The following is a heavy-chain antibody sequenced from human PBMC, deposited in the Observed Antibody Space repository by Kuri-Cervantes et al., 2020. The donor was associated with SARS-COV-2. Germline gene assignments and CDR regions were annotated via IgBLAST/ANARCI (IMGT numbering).Heavy chain of an antibody. J-gene: IGHJ4*02. Sequence: GSLRLSCAASGFTFSSYGMHWVRQAPGKGLEWIGEINHSGSTNYNPSLKSRVTISVDTSKNQFSLKLSSVTAADTAVYYCARGPRYSSSWYQTLDYWGQGTLVTVSS. V-gene: IGHV4-34*01. D-gene: IGHD6-13*01. CDR3: ARGPRYSSSWYQTLDY. CDR2: INHSGST. CDR1: GFTFSSYG.